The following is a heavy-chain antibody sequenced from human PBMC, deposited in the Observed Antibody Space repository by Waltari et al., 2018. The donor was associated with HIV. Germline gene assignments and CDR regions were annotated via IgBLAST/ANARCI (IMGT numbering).Heavy chain of an antibody. Sequence: QVQLQESGPGLVKPSETLSLTCPVSGGSFSTYYWSWIRPPPGKGLEWMGYIYYNGGTKYNPSLKNRVTMTIDTSKTQFSLELSSVTTADTAIYYCARDFYGSGIGLSRGRRYFDPWGQGALVTVSS. CDR1: GGSFSTYY. CDR2: IYYNGGT. D-gene: IGHD3-10*01. CDR3: ARDFYGSGIGLSRGRRYFDP. J-gene: IGHJ5*02. V-gene: IGHV4-59*01.